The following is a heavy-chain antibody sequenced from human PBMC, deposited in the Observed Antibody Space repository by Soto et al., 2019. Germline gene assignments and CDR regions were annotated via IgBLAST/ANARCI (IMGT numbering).Heavy chain of an antibody. J-gene: IGHJ6*02. D-gene: IGHD6-6*01. CDR1: GYSFTSYS. CDR3: AMLLTPAYSSSSLDV. CDR2: IDPSDSYT. Sequence: PGESLKISCKGSGYSFTSYSITWARQLPGKGLEWMGRIDPSDSYTNYSPSFQGHVTISADKSISTAYLQWSSLKASDTAMYYCAMLLTPAYSSSSLDVWGQGTTVTVS. V-gene: IGHV5-10-1*01.